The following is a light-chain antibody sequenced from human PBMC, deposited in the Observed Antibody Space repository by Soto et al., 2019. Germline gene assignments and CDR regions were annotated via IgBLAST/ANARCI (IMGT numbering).Light chain of an antibody. CDR3: SSYTSSSTPYV. Sequence: QSVLTQPASVSGSPGQSITISCTGTSSDVGVYNYVSWYQQHPGKVPKLMIYDVSNRPSVVSNRFSGSKSGNTASLTISGLQAEDEADYYCSSYTSSSTPYVFGTGTKLTVL. J-gene: IGLJ1*01. CDR2: DVS. V-gene: IGLV2-14*01. CDR1: SSDVGVYNY.